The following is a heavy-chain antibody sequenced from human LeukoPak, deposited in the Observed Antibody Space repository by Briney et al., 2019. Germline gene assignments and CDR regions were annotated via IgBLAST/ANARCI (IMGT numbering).Heavy chain of an antibody. CDR1: GFTLNNAW. CDR2: IKRETDGGTI. D-gene: IGHD3-22*01. CDR3: TTDRYYDNSELQFQH. J-gene: IGHJ1*01. Sequence: PGGSLRLSCAASGFTLNNAWMSWVRQAPGKGLEWLGRIKRETDGGTIDYAAPVKGRFTISRDYSRNTLYLQMDSLKIEDTAVYYCTTDRYYDNSELQFQHWGQGTLVTVSS. V-gene: IGHV3-15*01.